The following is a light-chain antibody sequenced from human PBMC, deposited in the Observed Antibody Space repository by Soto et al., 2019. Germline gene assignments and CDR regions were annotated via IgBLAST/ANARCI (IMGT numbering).Light chain of an antibody. V-gene: IGKV3-11*01. Sequence: EIVLTQSPTTLSLSPGERATVSCRASQSVTHYLAWYQQKPGQAPRLLIYDASNRDTGIPARFSGSGSGTDFTLTIINLQPEDFAVYYCQQRSKWPPINFGQGTRLEIK. CDR1: QSVTHY. CDR2: DAS. J-gene: IGKJ5*01. CDR3: QQRSKWPPIN.